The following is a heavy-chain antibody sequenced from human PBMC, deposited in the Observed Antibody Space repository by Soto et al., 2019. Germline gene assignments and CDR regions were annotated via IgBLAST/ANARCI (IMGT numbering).Heavy chain of an antibody. CDR2: AIPNSGYR. CDR3: AIDGVGRATGFDY. V-gene: IGHV1-2*06. CDR1: GYTFTDYY. J-gene: IGHJ4*02. D-gene: IGHD2-8*01. Sequence: QVHLVQSGAEVKTPGASIKVSCKTSGYTFTDYYINWVRQAPGQGLEWLGRAIPNSGYRNSPQKFMARLTMTWDTSVTTAYMELGGLTFDDTAIYYCAIDGVGRATGFDYWGPGTLVTVSS.